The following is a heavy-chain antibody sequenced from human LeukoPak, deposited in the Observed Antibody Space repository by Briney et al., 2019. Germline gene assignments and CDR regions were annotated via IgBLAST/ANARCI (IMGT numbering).Heavy chain of an antibody. Sequence: PSETLSLTCAVYGGSFSGYYWSWIRQPPGKGLEWIGEINHSGSTNYNPSLKSRVTISVDTSKNQFPLKLSSVTAADTTAYYCARGSGYYGEDFEYWGQGTLVTVSS. CDR3: ARGSGYYGEDFEY. J-gene: IGHJ4*02. V-gene: IGHV4-34*01. CDR1: GGSFSGYY. CDR2: INHSGST. D-gene: IGHD3-22*01.